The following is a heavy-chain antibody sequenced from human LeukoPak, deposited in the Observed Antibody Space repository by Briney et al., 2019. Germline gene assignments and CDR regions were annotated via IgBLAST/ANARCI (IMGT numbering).Heavy chain of an antibody. CDR3: AKDEGFGALSYYFDY. J-gene: IGHJ4*02. Sequence: PGGSLRLSCAASGFTFSSYAMSWVRQAPGKGLEWVSAISGSGGSTYYANSVKGRFTISRDNSKNTLYLQMNSLRAEDTAVYYCAKDEGFGALSYYFDYWGPGTLVTVSS. CDR1: GFTFSSYA. D-gene: IGHD3-10*01. V-gene: IGHV3-23*01. CDR2: ISGSGGST.